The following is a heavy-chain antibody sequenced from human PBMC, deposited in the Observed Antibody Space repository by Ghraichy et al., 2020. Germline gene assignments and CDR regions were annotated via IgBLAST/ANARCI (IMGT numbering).Heavy chain of an antibody. D-gene: IGHD6-19*01. CDR2: IYYSGST. J-gene: IGHJ5*02. Sequence: SETLSLTCTVSGGSISSSSYYWGWIRQPPGKGLEWIGSIYYSGSTYYNPSLKSRVTISVDTSKNQFSLKLSSVTAADTAVYYCARHFYSSGWYNWFDPWGQGTLVTASS. CDR3: ARHFYSSGWYNWFDP. CDR1: GGSISSSSYY. V-gene: IGHV4-39*01.